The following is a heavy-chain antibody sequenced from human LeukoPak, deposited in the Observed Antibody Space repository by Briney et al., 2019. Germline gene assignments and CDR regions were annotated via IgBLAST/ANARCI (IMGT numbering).Heavy chain of an antibody. CDR1: GFTFSSYG. CDR3: AKRDYYDSSGSYYYYGMDV. CDR2: ISYDGSNK. V-gene: IGHV3-30*18. D-gene: IGHD3-22*01. J-gene: IGHJ6*02. Sequence: PGRSLRLSCAASGFTFSSYGMHWVRQAPGKGLEWVAVISYDGSNKYYADSVKGRFTISRDNSKNTLYLQMNSLRAEDTAVYYCAKRDYYDSSGSYYYYGMDVWGQGTTVTVSS.